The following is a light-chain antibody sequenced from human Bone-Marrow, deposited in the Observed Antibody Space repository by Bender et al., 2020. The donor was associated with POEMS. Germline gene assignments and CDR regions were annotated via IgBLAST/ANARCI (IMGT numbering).Light chain of an antibody. Sequence: QSALTQPASVSGSPGQSITISCTGTSSDVGNYNLVSWYQHLPGKAPKCIILEVSRRPSGVSTRFSGSKSGNTASLTISRLQAEDEADYYCSTYLGSSKWVFGGGTKLTVL. CDR3: STYLGSSKWV. V-gene: IGLV2-14*02. CDR1: SSDVGNYNL. CDR2: EVS. J-gene: IGLJ2*01.